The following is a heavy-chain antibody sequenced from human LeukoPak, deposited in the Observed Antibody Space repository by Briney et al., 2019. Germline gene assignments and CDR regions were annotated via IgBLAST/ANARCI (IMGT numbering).Heavy chain of an antibody. CDR3: AKVRASLSV. V-gene: IGHV6-1*01. D-gene: IGHD3-16*01. Sequence: SQTLSLTCAISGDSVSSNIAAWDWIRQSPSIGLEWLGRTYYRSKWYSEYAVSVKSRITINPDTSKNQFSLQLNSVTPEDTAVYYCAKVRASLSVWGPGTLVTVSS. CDR1: GDSVSSNIAA. CDR2: TYYRSKWYS. J-gene: IGHJ4*02.